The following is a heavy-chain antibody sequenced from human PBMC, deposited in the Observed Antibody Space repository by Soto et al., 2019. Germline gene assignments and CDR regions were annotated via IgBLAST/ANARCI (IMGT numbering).Heavy chain of an antibody. V-gene: IGHV3-30-3*01. Sequence: GGSLRLSCAASGFTFSSYPMHWVRQAPGKGLEWVAVISYDDGSTKYYADSVKGRFTISRDNSKNTLDLQMNSLRAEDSAVYYCARFGSRDSSGYHRVYFQHWGQGTLVTVSS. CDR3: ARFGSRDSSGYHRVYFQH. D-gene: IGHD3-22*01. CDR1: GFTFSSYP. CDR2: ISYDDGSTK. J-gene: IGHJ1*01.